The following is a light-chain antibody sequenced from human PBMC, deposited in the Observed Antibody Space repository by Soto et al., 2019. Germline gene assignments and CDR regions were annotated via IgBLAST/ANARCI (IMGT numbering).Light chain of an antibody. V-gene: IGKV1-5*01. CDR2: DAS. CDR1: QSIGSR. Sequence: ITQSAATRAASVKDRDTITCRTSQSIGSRLAWYQQKPGKAPKFLIYDASSLQSGVPPRFSGSGSGTEITLTVRRFRHDDCAAYSCQQYNSSSAGRFGGGTKVDIK. CDR3: QQYNSSSAGR. J-gene: IGKJ4*02.